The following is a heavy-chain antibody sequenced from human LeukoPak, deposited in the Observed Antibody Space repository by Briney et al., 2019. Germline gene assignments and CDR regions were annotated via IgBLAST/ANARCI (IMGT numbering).Heavy chain of an antibody. J-gene: IGHJ3*02. V-gene: IGHV1-2*06. CDR3: ARESAAGTGHAFDI. CDR2: ISPNSGGT. Sequence: GASVKVSCKASGYTFTGYYIHWVRQAPGQGLECMGRISPNSGGTNYAQKFQGRVTMTRDTSISTAYMELTRLTSDDTAVYYCARESAAGTGHAFDIWGQGTMVTVSS. D-gene: IGHD6-13*01. CDR1: GYTFTGYY.